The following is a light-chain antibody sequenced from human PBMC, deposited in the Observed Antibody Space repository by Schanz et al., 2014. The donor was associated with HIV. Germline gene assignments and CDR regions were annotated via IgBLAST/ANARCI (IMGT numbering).Light chain of an antibody. CDR2: EVI. J-gene: IGLJ3*02. CDR3: SSFAGSNIPWV. CDR1: RSNVGGYDY. Sequence: QSALTQPPSASGSPGQSITISCTGTRSNVGGYDYVSWYQQHPGKAPKLMIYEVIKRPSGVPDRFSGSKSGSTASLTVSGLQPEDEADYYCSSFAGSNIPWVFGGGTKLTVL. V-gene: IGLV2-8*01.